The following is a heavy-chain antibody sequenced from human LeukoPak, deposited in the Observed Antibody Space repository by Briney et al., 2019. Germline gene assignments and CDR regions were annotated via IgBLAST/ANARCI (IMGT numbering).Heavy chain of an antibody. J-gene: IGHJ4*02. D-gene: IGHD6-19*01. Sequence: PGRSLGLSCAASGFTFSSYGMHWVRQAPGKGLEWVAVISYDGSNKYYADTVKGRFTISRDNSKNTLYLQMNSLRAEDTAVYYCAKAGSGWYGYFDYWGQGTLVTVSS. V-gene: IGHV3-30*18. CDR2: ISYDGSNK. CDR3: AKAGSGWYGYFDY. CDR1: GFTFSSYG.